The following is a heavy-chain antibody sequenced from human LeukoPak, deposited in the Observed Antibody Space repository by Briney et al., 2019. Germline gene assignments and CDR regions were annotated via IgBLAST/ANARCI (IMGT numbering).Heavy chain of an antibody. CDR2: INPNSGGT. J-gene: IGHJ4*02. V-gene: IGHV1-2*02. CDR3: ARSPHILTGENFDF. Sequence: ASVKVSCKASGYTFTGYYMHWVRQAPGQGLEWMGWINPNSGGTNYAQKFQDRVSMTRDTSISAAYMQLSRLRSDDTAVYYCARSPHILTGENFDFWGQGTLLTVSS. D-gene: IGHD3-9*01. CDR1: GYTFTGYY.